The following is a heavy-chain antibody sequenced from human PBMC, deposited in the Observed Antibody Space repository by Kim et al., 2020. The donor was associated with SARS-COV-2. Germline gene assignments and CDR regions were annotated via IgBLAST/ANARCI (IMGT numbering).Heavy chain of an antibody. CDR2: ISSSSSYI. J-gene: IGHJ5*02. D-gene: IGHD3-22*01. V-gene: IGHV3-21*01. CDR1: GFTFSSYS. Sequence: GGSLRLSCAASGFTFSSYSMNWVRQAPGKGLEWVSSISSSSSYIYYADSVKGRITISRDNAKNSLYLQMNSLRAEDTAVYYCARGWAYYYDSSGYYYDGDWFDPWGQGTLVTVSS. CDR3: ARGWAYYYDSSGYYYDGDWFDP.